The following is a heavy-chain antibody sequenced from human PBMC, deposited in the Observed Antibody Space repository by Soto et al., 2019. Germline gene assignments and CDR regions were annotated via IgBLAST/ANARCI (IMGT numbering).Heavy chain of an antibody. CDR1: GFSLSTSGVG. Sequence: SGPTLVNPTQTLTLTCTFSGFSLSTSGVGVGWIRQPPGKALEWLALIYWNDDKRYSPSLKSRLTITKDTSKNQVVFTMTNMDPVDTATYYCAHSGGYSGYDPTPYYYYGMDVWGQGTTVTVSS. V-gene: IGHV2-5*01. CDR2: IYWNDDK. J-gene: IGHJ6*02. D-gene: IGHD5-12*01. CDR3: AHSGGYSGYDPTPYYYYGMDV.